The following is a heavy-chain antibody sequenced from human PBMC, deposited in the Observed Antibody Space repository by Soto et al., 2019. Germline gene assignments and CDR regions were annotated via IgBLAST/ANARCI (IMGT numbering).Heavy chain of an antibody. J-gene: IGHJ6*02. CDR1: GGTFSSYA. Sequence: ASVKVSCKASGGTFSSYAISWVRQAPGQGLEWMGGIIPIFGTANYAQKFQGRVTITADESTSTAYMELSSLRSEDTAVYYCARVPRPLNWNYGLDYYYYGMDVWGQGTTVTVSS. D-gene: IGHD1-7*01. CDR2: IIPIFGTA. CDR3: ARVPRPLNWNYGLDYYYYGMDV. V-gene: IGHV1-69*13.